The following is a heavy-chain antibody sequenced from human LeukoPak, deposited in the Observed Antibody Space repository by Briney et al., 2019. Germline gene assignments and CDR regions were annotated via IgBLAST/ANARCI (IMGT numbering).Heavy chain of an antibody. V-gene: IGHV1-18*01. CDR1: GYTFTSYG. CDR2: ISADNGNT. CDR3: ARDLPFGERGMHV. Sequence: GASVKVSCKAPGYTFTSYGISWVRQAPGQGLEWMGCISADNGNTNYAQKLQGRVTMTTDTSTSTASMELRSLRPDDTAVYYCARDLPFGERGMHVWGQGTTVTVSS. D-gene: IGHD3-10*01. J-gene: IGHJ6*02.